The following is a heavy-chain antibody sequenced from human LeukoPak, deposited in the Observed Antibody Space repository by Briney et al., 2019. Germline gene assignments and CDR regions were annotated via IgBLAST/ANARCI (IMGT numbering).Heavy chain of an antibody. D-gene: IGHD6-19*01. CDR3: ARASISQWLVRHEPYFDY. J-gene: IGHJ4*02. CDR1: GYTFTVYY. Sequence: GASVTVSFKASGYTFTVYYMHWVRQAPGQGLEWMGWINPNSGGTNYAQKFQGRVTMTRDTSISTAYMELSRLRSDDTAVYYCARASISQWLVRHEPYFDYWGQGTLVTVSS. V-gene: IGHV1-2*02. CDR2: INPNSGGT.